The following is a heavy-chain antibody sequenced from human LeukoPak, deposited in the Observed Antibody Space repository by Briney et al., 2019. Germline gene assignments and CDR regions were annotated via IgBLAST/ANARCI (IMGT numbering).Heavy chain of an antibody. CDR2: INHGGST. V-gene: IGHV4-34*01. J-gene: IGHJ4*02. CDR3: ARDPTTVVTTPYYFDD. Sequence: SETLSLTCAVYGGSFSGYYWGWIRQTPGKGLEWIGEINHGGSTNYNPSLKSRVTMSVDTSKNQFSLNLASVTAADTAVYYCARDPTTVVTTPYYFDDWGQGTLVTVSS. CDR1: GGSFSGYY. D-gene: IGHD4-23*01.